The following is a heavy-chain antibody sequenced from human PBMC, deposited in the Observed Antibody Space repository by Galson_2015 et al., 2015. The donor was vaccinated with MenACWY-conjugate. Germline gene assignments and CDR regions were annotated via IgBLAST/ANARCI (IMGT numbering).Heavy chain of an antibody. V-gene: IGHV4-59*08. CDR3: TKHTSPRSFFDP. D-gene: IGHD3-16*01. Sequence: SETLSLTCTVSGDSINTYYWSWIRQPPGKGLEWIGYIYYGGSTEYSPSFQGRVTISADTSKNQFSLKLNSVTAADTAIYYCTKHTSPRSFFDPWGQGTLVSVSS. CDR1: GDSINTYY. J-gene: IGHJ5*02. CDR2: IYYGGST.